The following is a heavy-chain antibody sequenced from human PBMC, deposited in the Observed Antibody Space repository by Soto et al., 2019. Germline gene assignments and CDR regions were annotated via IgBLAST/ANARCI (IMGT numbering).Heavy chain of an antibody. CDR1: GGSISSGGYS. D-gene: IGHD5-18*01. Sequence: PSETLSLTCAVSGGSISSGGYSWSWIRQPPGKGLEWIGYIYHSGSTYYNPSLKSRVTISVDRSKNQFSLKLSSVTAADTAVYYCARAGRYSYGCDYWGQGTLVTV. CDR3: ARAGRYSYGCDY. CDR2: IYHSGST. V-gene: IGHV4-30-2*01. J-gene: IGHJ4*02.